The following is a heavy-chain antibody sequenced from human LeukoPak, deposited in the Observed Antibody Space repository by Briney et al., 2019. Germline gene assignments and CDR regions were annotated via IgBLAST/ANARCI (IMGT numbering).Heavy chain of an antibody. CDR3: ARDPPRGITMVRGVIADFDY. D-gene: IGHD3-10*01. V-gene: IGHV1-2*02. Sequence: ASVKVSCKASGYTFTSYGISWVRQAPGQGLEWMGWINPNSGGTNYAQKFQGRVTMTRDTSISTAYMELSRLRSDDTAVYYCARDPPRGITMVRGVIADFDYWGQGTLVTVSS. CDR2: INPNSGGT. J-gene: IGHJ4*02. CDR1: GYTFTSYG.